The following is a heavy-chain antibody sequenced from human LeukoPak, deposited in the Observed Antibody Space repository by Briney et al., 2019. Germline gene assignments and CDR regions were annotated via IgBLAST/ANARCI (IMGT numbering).Heavy chain of an antibody. CDR2: INPNSGGT. J-gene: IGHJ4*02. CDR1: GYTFTVYY. V-gene: IGHV1-2*02. CDR3: ARVGDYYGSGSYYMRPYYFDY. Sequence: ASVKVSCKASGYTFTVYYMHWVRQAPGQGLEWMGWINPNSGGTNYAQKFQGRVTMTRDTSISTAYMELSRLRSDDTAVYYCARVGDYYGSGSYYMRPYYFDYWGQGTLVTVSS. D-gene: IGHD3-10*01.